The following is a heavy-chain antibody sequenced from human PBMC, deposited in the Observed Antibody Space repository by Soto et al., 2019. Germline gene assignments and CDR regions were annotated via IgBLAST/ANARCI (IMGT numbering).Heavy chain of an antibody. J-gene: IGHJ3*02. CDR1: GYTFTSYG. Sequence: ASVKVSCKASGYTFTSYGISWVRQAPGQGLEWMGWISAYNGNTNYAQKLQGRVTMTTDTSTSTAYMELRSLRSDDTAVYYCARDRDSSGYYPSDAFDIWGQRTTVTVSS. V-gene: IGHV1-18*01. CDR3: ARDRDSSGYYPSDAFDI. CDR2: ISAYNGNT. D-gene: IGHD3-22*01.